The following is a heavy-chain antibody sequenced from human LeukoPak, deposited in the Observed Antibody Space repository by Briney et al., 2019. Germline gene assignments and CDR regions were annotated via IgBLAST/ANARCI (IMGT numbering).Heavy chain of an antibody. Sequence: SVKVSCKASGYTFTSYGISWVRQAPGQGLEWIGGIIPIFGTANYAQKFQGRVTITADESTSTAYMELSSLRSEDTAVYYCARDSNGDPTRFDYWGQGTLVTVSS. V-gene: IGHV1-69*13. J-gene: IGHJ4*02. CDR3: ARDSNGDPTRFDY. CDR2: IIPIFGTA. D-gene: IGHD4-17*01. CDR1: GYTFTSYG.